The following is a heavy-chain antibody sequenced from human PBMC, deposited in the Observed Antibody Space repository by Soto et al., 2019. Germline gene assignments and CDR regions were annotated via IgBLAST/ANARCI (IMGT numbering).Heavy chain of an antibody. J-gene: IGHJ4*02. Sequence: EVQLLESGGRLVQPGVSLRLSCAASGFTFSTYDMPCVRQAPGKGLEWVSAISGSGGGTYYADSVKGRFTISRDNSKNTLYLHMNSLRAEDTAVYYCAKDDSGYADFDYWGQGTLVTVSS. CDR2: ISGSGGGT. D-gene: IGHD5-12*01. V-gene: IGHV3-23*01. CDR1: GFTFSTYD. CDR3: AKDDSGYADFDY.